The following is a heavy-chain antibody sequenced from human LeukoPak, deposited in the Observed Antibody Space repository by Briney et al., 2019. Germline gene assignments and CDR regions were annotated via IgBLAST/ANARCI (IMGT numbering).Heavy chain of an antibody. V-gene: IGHV3-23*01. J-gene: IGHJ4*02. CDR1: GFNFNNAW. CDR3: AKDVRYCSGGSCYLFDY. CDR2: ISGSGGST. Sequence: GGSLRLTCTASGFNFNNAWMSWVRQAPGKGLEWVSAISGSGGSTYYADSVKGRFTISRDNSKNTLHLQMNSLRAEDTAVYYCAKDVRYCSGGSCYLFDYWGQGTLVTVSS. D-gene: IGHD2-15*01.